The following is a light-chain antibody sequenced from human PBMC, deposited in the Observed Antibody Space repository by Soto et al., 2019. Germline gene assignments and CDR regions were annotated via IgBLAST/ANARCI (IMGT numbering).Light chain of an antibody. CDR3: QQSLKWPPT. Sequence: DIVFTQSPGTLSLSPGERATLSCRASQSVSIILAWYQQKPGQAPRLLIHGATARAAGIPARFSGSGSATEFTLTISSLQSEDFAVYYCQQSLKWPPTFGQGTKVDIK. J-gene: IGKJ1*01. CDR2: GAT. V-gene: IGKV3-15*01. CDR1: QSVSII.